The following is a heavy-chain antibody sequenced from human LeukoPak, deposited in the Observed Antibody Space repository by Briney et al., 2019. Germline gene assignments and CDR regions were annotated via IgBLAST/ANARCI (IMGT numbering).Heavy chain of an antibody. CDR3: ARGDFGDFFDY. V-gene: IGHV4-4*07. Sequence: SETLSLTCTVSGGSVNYFFWNWIRQPAGKGLEWIGRVYTNGNTNYNPSLKSRVTMSVDTSKNQFSLKLSSVTAADTAFYYCARGDFGDFFDYWGQGSLVTVSS. J-gene: IGHJ4*02. D-gene: IGHD4-17*01. CDR1: GGSVNYFF. CDR2: VYTNGNT.